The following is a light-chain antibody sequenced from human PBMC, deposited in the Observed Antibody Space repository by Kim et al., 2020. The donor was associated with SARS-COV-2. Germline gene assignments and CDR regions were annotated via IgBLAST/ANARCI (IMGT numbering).Light chain of an antibody. CDR1: SSDVDDYDY. CDR2: DVT. J-gene: IGLJ2*01. CDR3: SSYSATSPLVV. V-gene: IGLV2-14*03. Sequence: QSITISCTGTSSDVDDYDYVSWYQQHPDKVPKLLIYDVTQGPSGVSHRFSGSKSGNTASLTISGLQAEDEADYYCSSYSATSPLVVFGGGTQLTVL.